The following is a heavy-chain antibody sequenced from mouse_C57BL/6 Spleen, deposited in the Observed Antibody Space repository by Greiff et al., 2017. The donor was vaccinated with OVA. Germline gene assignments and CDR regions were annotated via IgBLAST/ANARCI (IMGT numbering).Heavy chain of an antibody. J-gene: IGHJ3*01. CDR3: ARDHYDGYLWFAY. V-gene: IGHV3-6*01. CDR1: GYSITSGYY. D-gene: IGHD2-3*01. Sequence: EVQLQQSGPGLVKPSQSLSLTCSVTGYSITSGYYWNWIRQFPGNKLEWMGYISYDGSNNYNPSLKNRISITRDTSKNQFFLKLNSVTTEDTATYYCARDHYDGYLWFAYWGKGTLVTVSA. CDR2: ISYDGSN.